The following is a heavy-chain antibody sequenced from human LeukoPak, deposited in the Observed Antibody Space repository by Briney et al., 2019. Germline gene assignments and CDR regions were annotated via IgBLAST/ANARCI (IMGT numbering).Heavy chain of an antibody. Sequence: SETLSLTCTVSGGSLSSYYWSWIRQPPGKGLEGIGYIYYSWSTNYNPSLKSRVTISVDTSKNQFSLKLSSVTAADTAVYYCARGGTDYGDSNWFDPWGQGTLVTVSS. CDR1: GGSLSSYY. CDR2: IYYSWST. CDR3: ARGGTDYGDSNWFDP. J-gene: IGHJ5*02. D-gene: IGHD4-17*01. V-gene: IGHV4-59*01.